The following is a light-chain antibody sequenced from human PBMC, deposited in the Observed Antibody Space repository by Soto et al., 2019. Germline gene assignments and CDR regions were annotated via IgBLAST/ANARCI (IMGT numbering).Light chain of an antibody. V-gene: IGKV3-11*01. CDR3: QQRQYWPPIT. CDR1: QTVSNF. Sequence: EIVLTQSPATLSLSPGEGATLSCRASQTVSNFLAWYQQKPGQAPRLLIYDASNRAAGIPARFSGSGSGTDFTLTISSLEPEDFAIYYCQQRQYWPPITFGQGTRLRL. CDR2: DAS. J-gene: IGKJ5*01.